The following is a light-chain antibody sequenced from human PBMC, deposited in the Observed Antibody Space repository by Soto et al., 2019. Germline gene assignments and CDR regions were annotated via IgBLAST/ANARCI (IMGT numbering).Light chain of an antibody. CDR3: WQGTHGPPT. CDR2: KVS. CDR1: QSLVYSNGNTY. V-gene: IGKV2-30*01. J-gene: IGKJ1*01. Sequence: DVVMTQSPLSLPVTLGQPASISCRSSQSLVYSNGNTYLHWFQQRPGQSPRRLIYKVSNRDSGVPAGVSGGGSGIYFERRKNRVEAGEVGVYYGWQGTHGPPTFGQGTKGEI.